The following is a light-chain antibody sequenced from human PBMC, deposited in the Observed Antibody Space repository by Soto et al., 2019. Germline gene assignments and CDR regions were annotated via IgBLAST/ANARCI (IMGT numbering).Light chain of an antibody. V-gene: IGLV1-47*01. CDR3: AVWDESLRGYV. CDR1: SSNIGINY. CDR2: RNN. Sequence: QSVLTQPPSASGTPGQRVTISCSGSSSNIGINYVYWFQQLPGTAPKLLIYRNNQRPSGVPDRLSGSKSGTSASLAISGFRSEDEADYYCAVWDESLRGYVFGTGTKVTVL. J-gene: IGLJ1*01.